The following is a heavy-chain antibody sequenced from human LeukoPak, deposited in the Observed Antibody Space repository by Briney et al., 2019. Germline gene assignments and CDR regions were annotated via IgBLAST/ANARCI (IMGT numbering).Heavy chain of an antibody. J-gene: IGHJ6*02. V-gene: IGHV4-59*01. Sequence: GSLRLSCAASVFTFSDYYMSWIRQAPGEGLEWGGQIHYSRRPDYNTSLKSRVTISVDTSKNQLSLKVTSVTGADTAVYYCARFGVDYDMDVWGQGTTVTVYS. D-gene: IGHD3-16*01. CDR1: VFTFSDYY. CDR3: ARFGVDYDMDV. CDR2: IHYSRRP.